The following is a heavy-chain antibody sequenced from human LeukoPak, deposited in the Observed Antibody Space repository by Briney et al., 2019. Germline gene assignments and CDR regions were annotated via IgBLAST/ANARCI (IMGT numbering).Heavy chain of an antibody. CDR2: ISWNSGSI. CDR1: GFTFHDYG. D-gene: IGHD4-23*01. Sequence: PGRSLRLSCAASGFTFHDYGMHWVRQTPGKGLEWVSGISWNSGSIGYADSVKGRFTISRDNAKNSLYLQMNSLRAEDTAVYYCARDEETIRWVYWGQGTLVTVSS. J-gene: IGHJ4*02. V-gene: IGHV3-9*01. CDR3: ARDEETIRWVY.